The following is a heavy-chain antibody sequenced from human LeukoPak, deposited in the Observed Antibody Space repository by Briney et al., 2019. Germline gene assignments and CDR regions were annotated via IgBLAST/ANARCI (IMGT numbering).Heavy chain of an antibody. Sequence: SETLSLTCTVSGGYISTSNYYWGWIRQSPGKGLEWIGNIYYSGSTYYNPSLKSRVSLSIDTSMNQFSLKVNSLTVADTAVYYCARFFYYDASHPPFWGQGTLVAVSS. J-gene: IGHJ4*02. CDR1: GGYISTSNYY. D-gene: IGHD3-16*01. V-gene: IGHV4-39*01. CDR2: IYYSGST. CDR3: ARFFYYDASHPPF.